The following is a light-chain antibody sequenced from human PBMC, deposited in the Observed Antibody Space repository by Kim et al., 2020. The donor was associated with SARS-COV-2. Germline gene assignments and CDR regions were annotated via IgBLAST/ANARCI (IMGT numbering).Light chain of an antibody. CDR3: QQYDNWPPLT. Sequence: SPGERATLSCRASRSVSSRLAWYQQKPGQPPRLLIYGASTRATGIPARFSGSGSGTEFTLTISSLQSEDFAVYYCQQYDNWPPLTFGGGTKVDIK. CDR1: RSVSSR. V-gene: IGKV3D-15*01. CDR2: GAS. J-gene: IGKJ4*01.